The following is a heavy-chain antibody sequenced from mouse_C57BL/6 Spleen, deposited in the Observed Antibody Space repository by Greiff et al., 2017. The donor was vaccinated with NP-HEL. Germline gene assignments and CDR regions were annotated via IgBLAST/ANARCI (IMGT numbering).Heavy chain of an antibody. Sequence: EVNVVESGGGLVQPKGSLKLSCAASGFTFNTYAMHWVRQAPGKGLEWVARIRSKSSNYATYYADSVKDRFTISRDDSQSMLYLQMNNLKTEDTAMYYCVRALFTTPYYAMDYWGQGTSVTVSS. V-gene: IGHV10-3*01. CDR3: VRALFTTPYYAMDY. CDR1: GFTFNTYA. D-gene: IGHD1-1*01. CDR2: IRSKSSNYAT. J-gene: IGHJ4*01.